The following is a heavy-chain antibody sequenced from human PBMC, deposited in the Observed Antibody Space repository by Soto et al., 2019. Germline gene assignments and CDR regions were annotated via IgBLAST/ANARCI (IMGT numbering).Heavy chain of an antibody. CDR3: VCAYYYDSSGYNNRESDY. Sequence: GGSLRLSCAASGFTFSTYWMHWVRQVPGKGLVWVSRINSDGSIITYADSVKGRFTISRDNAKNTLYLHMNSLRVEDTAVYYCVCAYYYDSSGYNNRESDYWGQGTLVTVSS. CDR2: INSDGSII. D-gene: IGHD3-22*01. V-gene: IGHV3-74*01. CDR1: GFTFSTYW. J-gene: IGHJ4*02.